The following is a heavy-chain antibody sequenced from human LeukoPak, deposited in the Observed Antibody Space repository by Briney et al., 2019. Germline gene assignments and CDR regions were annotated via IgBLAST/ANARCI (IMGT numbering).Heavy chain of an antibody. Sequence: GGSLRLSCAASGFTFSDYAMSWVRQAPGRGLEWVSTISPTSGTAYYADSVKGRFTISRDISKNTVYLQMNSLRAEDTAVFYCAKEDRLLRGVLDYWGQGTLVTVSS. J-gene: IGHJ4*02. CDR3: AKEDRLLRGVLDY. CDR1: GFTFSDYA. V-gene: IGHV3-23*01. D-gene: IGHD2-8*01. CDR2: ISPTSGTA.